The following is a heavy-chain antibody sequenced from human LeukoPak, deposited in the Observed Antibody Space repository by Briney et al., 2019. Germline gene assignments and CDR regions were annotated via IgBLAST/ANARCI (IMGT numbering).Heavy chain of an antibody. D-gene: IGHD3-10*01. V-gene: IGHV3-21*01. CDR1: GFTFSRYS. Sequence: PGGSLRLSCAASGFTFSRYSMNWVRQAPGKGLEWVSYISSGNSYIYYADSVKGRFTISRDNAKNSLYLQMNSLRAGDTAVYYCARRRYGLGSYSDAFDIWGQGTMVTVSS. J-gene: IGHJ3*02. CDR2: ISSGNSYI. CDR3: ARRRYGLGSYSDAFDI.